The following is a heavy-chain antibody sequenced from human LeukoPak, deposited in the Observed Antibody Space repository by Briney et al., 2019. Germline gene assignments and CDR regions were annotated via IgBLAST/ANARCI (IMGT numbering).Heavy chain of an antibody. J-gene: IGHJ5*02. Sequence: SETLSLTCAVYGGSLSGYYWSWIRQPPGKGLEWIGDISHSGFTNYNPSLKSRVTISVDTSTNQFSLKLSSVTAADTAVYYCARGGYRSGSSWYPSWFDPWGQGTLVTVSS. CDR2: ISHSGFT. CDR1: GGSLSGYY. D-gene: IGHD6-13*01. V-gene: IGHV4-34*01. CDR3: ARGGYRSGSSWYPSWFDP.